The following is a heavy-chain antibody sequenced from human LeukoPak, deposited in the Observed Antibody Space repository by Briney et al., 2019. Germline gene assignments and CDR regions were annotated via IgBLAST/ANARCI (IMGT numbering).Heavy chain of an antibody. CDR3: ATLGETSGWYPDH. Sequence: GGSLKLSCAASGFTVSGSAMHWVRQASEKGLEWLGRVRSKGYNYATAYGASVKDRFIISRDDSKSTAYLQMSSLKSEDTAVYYCATLGETSGWYPDHWGQGTLVTVSS. V-gene: IGHV3-73*01. CDR2: VRSKGYNYAT. J-gene: IGHJ4*02. CDR1: GFTVSGSA. D-gene: IGHD6-19*01.